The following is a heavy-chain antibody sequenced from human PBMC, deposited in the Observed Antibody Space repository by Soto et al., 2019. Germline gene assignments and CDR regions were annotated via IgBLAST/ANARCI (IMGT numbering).Heavy chain of an antibody. CDR3: AKEIVPDYGDYEIDAFDI. J-gene: IGHJ3*02. V-gene: IGHV3-23*01. Sequence: GSLRLSCAASGFTFTSYAMNWVRQAPGKGLEWVSGISGSGDTTYYADSVKGRFTISRDNSKNTLYLQMNSLRAEDTAVYYCAKEIVPDYGDYEIDAFDIWGQGTMVTVSS. CDR1: GFTFTSYA. CDR2: ISGSGDTT. D-gene: IGHD4-17*01.